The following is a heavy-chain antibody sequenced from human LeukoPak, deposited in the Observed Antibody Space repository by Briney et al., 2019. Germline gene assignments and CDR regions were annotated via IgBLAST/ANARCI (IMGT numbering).Heavy chain of an antibody. CDR2: ISAYNGNT. Sequence: ASVKVSCKASGYTFTSYGISWVRQAPGQGLEWMGWISAYNGNTNYAQKLQGRVTMTTDTSTSTAYMELRSLRSDDTAVYYCAIDGYCSGGSCPSYYYYSMDVWGQGTTVTVSS. CDR1: GYTFTSYG. CDR3: AIDGYCSGGSCPSYYYYSMDV. J-gene: IGHJ6*02. V-gene: IGHV1-18*01. D-gene: IGHD2-15*01.